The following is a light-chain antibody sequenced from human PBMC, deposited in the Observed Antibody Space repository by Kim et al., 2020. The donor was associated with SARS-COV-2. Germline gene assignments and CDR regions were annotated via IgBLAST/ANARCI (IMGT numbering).Light chain of an antibody. CDR1: QSVSSSY. V-gene: IGKV3-20*01. CDR3: QQYGYSLI. CDR2: GAS. Sequence: EIVLTQSPGTLSLSPGERDTLSCRASQSVSSSYLAWYQLKPGQAPRLLIYGASSRATGIPDRFSGSGSGTDFTLTISRLEPKDFAVYYCQQYGYSLIFGGGTKLEI. J-gene: IGKJ4*01.